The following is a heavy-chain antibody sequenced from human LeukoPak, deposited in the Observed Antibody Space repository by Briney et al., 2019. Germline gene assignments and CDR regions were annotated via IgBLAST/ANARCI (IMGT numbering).Heavy chain of an antibody. J-gene: IGHJ4*02. D-gene: IGHD3-16*01. V-gene: IGHV4-39*01. CDR3: ARHGKYRGGGLIDY. CDR2: IYYSGST. Sequence: SETLSLTCTVSGGSISSSSYYWGWIRQHPGKGLEWIGSIYYSGSTYYNPSLKSRVTISVDTSKNQFSLKLSSVTAADTAVYYCARHGKYRGGGLIDYWGQGTLVTVSS. CDR1: GGSISSSSYY.